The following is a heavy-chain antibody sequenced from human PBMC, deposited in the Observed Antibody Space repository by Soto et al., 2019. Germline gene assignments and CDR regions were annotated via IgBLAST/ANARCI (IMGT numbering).Heavy chain of an antibody. Sequence: QVQLVQSGAEVKKPGASVKVSCKASGYTFTSYDISWVRQAPGQGLAWMGWISVHSGNTNYVQNLQGRVTMTIDTSTSTAYMELRSLRSDDTAVYYCARGLTTWDYWGHGTLVTVSS. J-gene: IGHJ4*01. CDR2: ISVHSGNT. CDR3: ARGLTTWDY. CDR1: GYTFTSYD. V-gene: IGHV1-18*01.